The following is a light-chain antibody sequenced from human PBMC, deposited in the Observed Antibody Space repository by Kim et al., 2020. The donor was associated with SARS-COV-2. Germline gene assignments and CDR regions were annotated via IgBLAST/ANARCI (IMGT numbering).Light chain of an antibody. J-gene: IGLJ3*02. CDR2: RNN. Sequence: QTATLTCTGNSNNVGNEGAVWLQQHPGHPPKLLSYRNNNRPSGISERLSASRSGSTASLTITGLQPEDEADYYCSAWDSSLSAWVFGGGTKLTVL. CDR1: SNNVGNEG. V-gene: IGLV10-54*01. CDR3: SAWDSSLSAWV.